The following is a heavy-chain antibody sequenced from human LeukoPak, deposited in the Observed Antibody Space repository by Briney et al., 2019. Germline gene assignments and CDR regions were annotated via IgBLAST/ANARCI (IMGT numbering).Heavy chain of an antibody. V-gene: IGHV3-7*01. CDR3: MPGRGY. Sequence: GGSLRLSCTASGFPFQSYWMNWVRQAPGKGLELVANINADGSDKYFMDSVKGRFSISRDNANNRLYLQMTSLRAEDTAVYYCMPGRGYWGQGTLVTVSS. J-gene: IGHJ4*02. D-gene: IGHD2-8*02. CDR2: INADGSDK. CDR1: GFPFQSYW.